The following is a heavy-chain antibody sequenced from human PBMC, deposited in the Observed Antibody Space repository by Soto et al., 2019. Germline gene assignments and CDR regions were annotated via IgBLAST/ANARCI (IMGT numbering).Heavy chain of an antibody. D-gene: IGHD2-21*01. CDR3: ASAKAVVIAALGI. V-gene: IGHV3-23*01. CDR2: VSDNGGSRGGT. Sequence: LRLSCTASGFMFNNSAMTWVRQAPGQGLQWVASVSDNGGSRGGTYYADSVKGRFTISRDNSKNTLYLQLDSLTGADTAVYYCASAKAVVIAALGIWGQGTMVTVSS. CDR1: GFMFNNSA. J-gene: IGHJ3*02.